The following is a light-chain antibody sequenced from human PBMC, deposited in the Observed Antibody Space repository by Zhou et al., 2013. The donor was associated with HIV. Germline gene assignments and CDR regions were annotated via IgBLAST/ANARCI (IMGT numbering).Light chain of an antibody. Sequence: DIQMTQSPSFLSASVGDRVTITCRASQSISSYLNWYQQKPGKAPKLLIYAASSLQSGVPSRFSGSGSGTEFTLTISSLQPEDFATYYCLQHNSYPRTFGQGT. CDR2: AAS. CDR1: QSISSY. J-gene: IGKJ1*01. V-gene: IGKV1-17*01. CDR3: LQHNSYPRT.